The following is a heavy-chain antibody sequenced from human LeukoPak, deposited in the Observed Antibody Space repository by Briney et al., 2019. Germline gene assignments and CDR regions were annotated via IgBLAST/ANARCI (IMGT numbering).Heavy chain of an antibody. CDR1: GYSISSGYY. CDR2: MYHSGST. V-gene: IGHV4-38-2*02. CDR3: ARVTVGYFDY. J-gene: IGHJ4*02. D-gene: IGHD4-17*01. Sequence: ASETLSLTCTVSGYSISSGYYWGWIRQPPGKGLEWIGNMYHSGSTYYNPSLKSRVTISVDTSKNQFSLKLRSVTAADTAVYYRARVTVGYFDYWGQGTLVTVSS.